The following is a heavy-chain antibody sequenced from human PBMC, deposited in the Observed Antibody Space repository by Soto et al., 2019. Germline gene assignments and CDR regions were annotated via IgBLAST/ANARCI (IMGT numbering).Heavy chain of an antibody. D-gene: IGHD3-9*01. CDR1: GFTFSSYG. CDR2: IWYDGSNK. Sequence: PGGSLRLSCAASGFTFSSYGMHWVRQAPGKGLEWVAVIWYDGSNKYYADSVKGRLTISRDNSKNTLYLQMNSLRAEDTAVYYCARVDYDILTGFDYYYGMDVWGQGTTVTVSS. CDR3: ARVDYDILTGFDYYYGMDV. V-gene: IGHV3-33*01. J-gene: IGHJ6*02.